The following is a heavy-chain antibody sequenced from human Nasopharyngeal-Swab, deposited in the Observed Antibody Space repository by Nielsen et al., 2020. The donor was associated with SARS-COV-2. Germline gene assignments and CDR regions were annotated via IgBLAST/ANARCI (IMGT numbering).Heavy chain of an antibody. Sequence: SETLSLTCTVSGGSISSSSYYWGWIRQPPGKGLEWIGSIYYSGSTYYNPSLKSRVTISVDTSKNQFSLKQSSVTAADTAVYYCARPSRHFWSGQDPWFDPWGQGTLVTVSS. D-gene: IGHD3-3*02. CDR1: GGSISSSSYY. V-gene: IGHV4-39*01. CDR3: ARPSRHFWSGQDPWFDP. J-gene: IGHJ5*02. CDR2: IYYSGST.